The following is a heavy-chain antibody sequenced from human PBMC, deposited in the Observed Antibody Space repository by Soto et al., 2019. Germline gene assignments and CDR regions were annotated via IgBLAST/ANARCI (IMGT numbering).Heavy chain of an antibody. V-gene: IGHV3-23*01. CDR1: GFTFSSYA. J-gene: IGHJ3*02. Sequence: GGSLRLSCAASGFTFSSYAISWVRQAPGKGLEWVSAISGSGGSTYYADSVKGRFTISRDNSKNTLYLQMNSLRAEDTAVYYCAASPGPMDDAFDIWGQGTMVTVSS. CDR3: AASPGPMDDAFDI. D-gene: IGHD3-10*01. CDR2: ISGSGGST.